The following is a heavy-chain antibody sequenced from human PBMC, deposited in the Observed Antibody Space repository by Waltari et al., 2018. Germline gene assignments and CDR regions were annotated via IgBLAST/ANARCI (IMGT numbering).Heavy chain of an antibody. V-gene: IGHV3-48*03. J-gene: IGHJ6*03. Sequence: EVQLVESGGGSVQAGGSLTLSCVASGFRLRNCYMNCVRQAPGKGLEWVAYIRRNGDTTAYADSVKGRFTVSRDNAKNSLFLHMNSLGADDTAVYFCAREVVDTHPYFYAYMDVWGKGATVTVSS. CDR1: GFRLRNCY. CDR3: AREVVDTHPYFYAYMDV. CDR2: IRRNGDTT. D-gene: IGHD5-18*01.